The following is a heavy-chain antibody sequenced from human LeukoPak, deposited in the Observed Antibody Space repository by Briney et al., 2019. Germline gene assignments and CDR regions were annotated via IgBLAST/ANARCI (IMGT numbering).Heavy chain of an antibody. CDR1: GFSLTTSGVA. J-gene: IGHJ4*02. V-gene: IGHV2-5*02. CDR3: AHRLYAFLTGYYNAFDY. Sequence: SGPTLVNPTQTLTLTCTVSGFSLTTSGVAVGWIRRPPGKALEWLAFIYWDDDKRYSPSLRSRLTITKDTSRNQVVLTMTNMDPVDTATYYCAHRLYAFLTGYYNAFDYWGQGTLVTVSS. D-gene: IGHD3-9*01. CDR2: IYWDDDK.